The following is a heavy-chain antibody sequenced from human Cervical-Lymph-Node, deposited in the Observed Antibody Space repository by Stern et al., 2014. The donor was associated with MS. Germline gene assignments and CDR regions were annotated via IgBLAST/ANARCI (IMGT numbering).Heavy chain of an antibody. CDR2: RGWNSEGR. J-gene: IGHJ5*02. CDR1: GFTFDSFA. CDR3: AKADDYAAGIDA. V-gene: IGHV3-9*01. D-gene: IGHD3-16*01. Sequence: VQLVESGGGMVKPGRSLRLSCEASGFTFDSFAMHWVRQAPGKGLEWVSGRGWNSEGRGYADSVQGRFTISRDNAKSSLYLQMNSLTAEDTALYYCAKADDYAAGIDAWGQGTLVVVSS.